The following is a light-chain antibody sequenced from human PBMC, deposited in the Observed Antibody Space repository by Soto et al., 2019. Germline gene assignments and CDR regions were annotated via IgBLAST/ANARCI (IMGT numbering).Light chain of an antibody. J-gene: IGKJ4*01. CDR2: AAS. V-gene: IGKV1-9*01. CDR1: QGISSY. Sequence: IQLTQSPSSLSASVGDRVTITCRASQGISSYLAWYQQKPGKAPKLLIYAASTLQSGVPSRFSGSGSGTEFTRTISSLQPEDFATYYCQQLNSYTLTFGGGTKVDIK. CDR3: QQLNSYTLT.